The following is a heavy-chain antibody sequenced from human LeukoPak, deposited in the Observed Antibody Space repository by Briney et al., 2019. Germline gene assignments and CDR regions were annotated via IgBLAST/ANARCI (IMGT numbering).Heavy chain of an antibody. CDR3: ARSYSNSWYSFDP. D-gene: IGHD6-13*01. CDR2: IYYSGNT. Sequence: PSETLSLTCTVSGGSIISSDYHWGWIRQPPGKGLERIGSIYYSGNTYYNPSLKTRVTISVDTPKNQFSLKLSSVTAADTAVYYCARSYSNSWYSFDPWGQGTLVIVST. CDR1: GGSIISSDYH. V-gene: IGHV4-39*01. J-gene: IGHJ5*02.